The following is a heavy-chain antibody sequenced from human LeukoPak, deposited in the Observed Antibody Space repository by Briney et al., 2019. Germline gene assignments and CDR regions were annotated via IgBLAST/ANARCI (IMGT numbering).Heavy chain of an antibody. D-gene: IGHD3-22*01. CDR3: AGEGYDSSGNFDY. V-gene: IGHV1-2*02. CDR1: GYTFTGYY. CDR2: INPNSGGT. Sequence: ASVKVSCKASGYTFTGYYMHWVRQAPGQGLKWMGWINPNSGGTNYAQKFQGRVTMTRDTSISTAYMELSRLRSDDTAVYYCAGEGYDSSGNFDYWGQGTLVTVSS. J-gene: IGHJ4*02.